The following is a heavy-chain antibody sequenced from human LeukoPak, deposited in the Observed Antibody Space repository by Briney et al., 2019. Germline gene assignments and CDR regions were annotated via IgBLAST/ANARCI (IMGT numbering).Heavy chain of an antibody. CDR3: ARCGYSYGYGPYFDY. CDR1: GGSISSGGYY. CDR2: IYYSGST. J-gene: IGHJ4*02. D-gene: IGHD5-18*01. Sequence: SQTLSLTCTVSGGSISSGGYYWSWIRQHPGKGLEWIGYIYYSGSTYYNPSLKSRVTISVDTSKNQFSLKLSSVTAADTAVYYCARCGYSYGYGPYFDYWGQGTLVTVSS. V-gene: IGHV4-31*03.